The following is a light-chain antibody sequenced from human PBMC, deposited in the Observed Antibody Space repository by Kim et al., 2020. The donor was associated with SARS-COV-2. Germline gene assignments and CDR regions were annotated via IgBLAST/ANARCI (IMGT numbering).Light chain of an antibody. CDR3: QASGSSTAWV. CDR1: KLGDKY. V-gene: IGLV3-1*01. Sequence: VSPGQTATISCSGDKLGDKYVCWYQQRPDQSPLLVFYQDTKRPSGIPEQFSCSNAGNTATLTISGTQTMDEADYYCQASGSSTAWVFGGGTQLTVL. J-gene: IGLJ3*02. CDR2: QDT.